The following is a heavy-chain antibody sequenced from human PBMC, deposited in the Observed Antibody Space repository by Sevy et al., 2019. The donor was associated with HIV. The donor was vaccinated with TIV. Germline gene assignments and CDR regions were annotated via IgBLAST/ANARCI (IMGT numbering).Heavy chain of an antibody. D-gene: IGHD3-10*01. CDR2: IRSKVYGATT. V-gene: IGHV3-49*03. CDR1: GFNLGDYV. CDR3: TRATYYYDSGSYYGMDV. Sequence: GGSLRLSCRAFGFNLGDYVMSWFRQAPGKGLSWVGFIRSKVYGATTEYAASVKGRVTISIDDSKGIAYLQMNSLKTEDTGRYYCTRATYYYDSGSYYGMDVWGQGTTVTVSS. J-gene: IGHJ6*02.